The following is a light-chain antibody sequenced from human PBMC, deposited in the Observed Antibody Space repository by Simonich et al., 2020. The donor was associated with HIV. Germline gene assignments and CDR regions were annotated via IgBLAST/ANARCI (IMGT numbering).Light chain of an antibody. CDR2: GAS. CDR1: QSVSSN. V-gene: IGKV3-15*01. Sequence: EIVMTQSPATLSVSPGERATLSCRASQSVSSNLAWYQQKPGQAPRLLIYGASTRATGIPASFSGSGSGTDFTLTISRLEPEDFAVYYCQQYGTSPPLTFGGGTKVEIK. CDR3: QQYGTSPPLT. J-gene: IGKJ4*01.